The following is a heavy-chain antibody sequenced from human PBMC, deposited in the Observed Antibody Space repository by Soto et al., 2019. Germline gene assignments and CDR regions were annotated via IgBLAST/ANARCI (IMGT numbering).Heavy chain of an antibody. CDR1: GGSISSSSYY. CDR2: IYYSGST. D-gene: IGHD3-10*01. J-gene: IGHJ4*02. CDR3: ARQGSFGELDY. V-gene: IGHV4-39*01. Sequence: PSETLSLTCTVSGGSISSSSYYWGWIRQPPGKGLEWIGSIYYSGSTYYNPSLKSRVTISVDTSKNQFSLKLSSVTAADTAVYYCARQGSFGELDYWGQGTLVTVSS.